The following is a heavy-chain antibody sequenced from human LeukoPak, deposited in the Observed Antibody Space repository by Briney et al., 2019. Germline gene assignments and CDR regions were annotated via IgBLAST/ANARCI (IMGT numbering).Heavy chain of an antibody. CDR2: VKHDGSET. J-gene: IGHJ4*02. CDR1: GFIFTNYA. CDR3: AGGSGYLAPH. V-gene: IGHV3-7*04. Sequence: PGGSLRLSCEARGFIFTNYAMTWVRQAPGKGLEWLAIVKHDGSETHYVDSVRGRFTISKDSARPSVYLQMNSLRAEDTAVYYCAGGSGYLAPHWGQGTLVTVSS. D-gene: IGHD3-22*01.